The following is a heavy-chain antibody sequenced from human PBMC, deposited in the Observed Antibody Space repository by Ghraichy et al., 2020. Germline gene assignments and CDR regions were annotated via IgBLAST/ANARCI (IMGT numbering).Heavy chain of an antibody. CDR1: GGSFSGYY. J-gene: IGHJ5*02. Sequence: SETLSLTCAVYGGSFSGYYWSWIRQPPGKGLEWIGEINHSGSTNYNPSLKSRVTISVDTSKNQFSLKLSSVTAADTAVYYCARGVWFDPWGQGTLVTVSS. CDR3: ARGVWFDP. CDR2: INHSGST. V-gene: IGHV4-34*01.